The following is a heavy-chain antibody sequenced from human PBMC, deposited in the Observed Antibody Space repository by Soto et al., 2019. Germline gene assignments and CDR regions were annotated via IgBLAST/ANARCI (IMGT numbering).Heavy chain of an antibody. J-gene: IGHJ5*02. V-gene: IGHV1-3*01. Sequence: QVQLVQSGAEVKKPGASVKVSCKASGYTFTSYAMHWVRQAPGQRLEWMGWINAGNGNTKYSQKFQGRVTITRDTSASTAYMERSSLRSEDTAVYYWARTEWFALNWFDPWGQGTLVTVSS. CDR1: GYTFTSYA. CDR2: INAGNGNT. CDR3: ARTEWFALNWFDP. D-gene: IGHD3-3*01.